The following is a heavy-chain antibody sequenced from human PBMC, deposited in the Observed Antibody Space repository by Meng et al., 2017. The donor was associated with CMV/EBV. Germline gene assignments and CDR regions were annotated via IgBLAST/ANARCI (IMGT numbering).Heavy chain of an antibody. CDR1: GFTFSTYG. CDR2: IRFDASNE. CDR3: ARGPMTWSRILAPDDYYFES. J-gene: IGHJ4*02. V-gene: IGHV3-30*02. Sequence: GGSLRLSCAASGFTFSTYGMHWVRQAPGKGLAWVAFIRFDASNEYYAASVKGRFTISRDNSKNTLYLQMNSLKPDDTALYYCARGPMTWSRILAPDDYYFESWGQGTLVTVSS. D-gene: IGHD2/OR15-2a*01.